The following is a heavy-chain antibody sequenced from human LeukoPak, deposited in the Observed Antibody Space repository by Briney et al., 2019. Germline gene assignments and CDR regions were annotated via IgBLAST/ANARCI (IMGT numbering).Heavy chain of an antibody. CDR1: GGSISSYY. CDR2: IYYSGST. CDR3: ARQAPTKWELLNYFDY. Sequence: SETLSLTCTVSGGSISSYYWSWIRQPPGKGLEWIGSIYYSGSTYYNPSLKSRVTISVDTSKNQFSLKLSSVTAADTAVYYCARQAPTKWELLNYFDYWGQGTLVTVSS. V-gene: IGHV4-59*05. J-gene: IGHJ4*02. D-gene: IGHD1-26*01.